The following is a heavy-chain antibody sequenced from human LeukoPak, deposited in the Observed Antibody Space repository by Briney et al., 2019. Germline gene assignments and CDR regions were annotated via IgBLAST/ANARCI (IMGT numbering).Heavy chain of an antibody. CDR2: INPDSGGT. D-gene: IGHD2-15*01. Sequence: ASVKVSCKASGYTFTGYYMHWVRQAPGQGLEWMGWINPDSGGTNYAQKFQGRVTMTRDTSISTAYMDLSRLRSDDTAVYYCARSLGYCSGGSCPFDYWGQGTLVTVSS. CDR3: ARSLGYCSGGSCPFDY. J-gene: IGHJ4*02. CDR1: GYTFTGYY. V-gene: IGHV1-2*02.